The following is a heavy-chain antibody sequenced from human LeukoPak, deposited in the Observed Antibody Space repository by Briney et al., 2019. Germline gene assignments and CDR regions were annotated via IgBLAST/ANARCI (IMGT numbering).Heavy chain of an antibody. Sequence: GGSLRLSCAASGFIFSSYAMYWVRQAPGKGLEYVSAISSDGGSAYYANSVKGRFTISRDNSKNTLFLQMGSLRAEDMAVYYCARKFSGSYYNPSPFQYWGQGTLVTVSS. CDR3: ARKFSGSYYNPSPFQY. D-gene: IGHD3-10*01. J-gene: IGHJ4*02. CDR2: ISSDGGSA. CDR1: GFIFSSYA. V-gene: IGHV3-64*01.